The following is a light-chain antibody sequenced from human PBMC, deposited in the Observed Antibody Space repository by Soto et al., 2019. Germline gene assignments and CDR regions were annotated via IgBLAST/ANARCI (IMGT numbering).Light chain of an antibody. J-gene: IGLJ2*01. Sequence: QSVLTQPPSASGTPGQRVTISCSGSSSNIGSNTVNWYQQLPGTAPKLLIYSNNQRPSGVPDRFSGSKSDTSASLAISGLQSEDEADYYCVAWDANLNGKVFGGGTKLTVL. CDR3: VAWDANLNGKV. V-gene: IGLV1-44*01. CDR2: SNN. CDR1: SSNIGSNT.